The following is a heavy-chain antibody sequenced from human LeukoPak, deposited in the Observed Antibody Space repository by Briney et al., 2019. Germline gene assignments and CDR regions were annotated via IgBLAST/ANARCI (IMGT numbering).Heavy chain of an antibody. CDR1: GGSFSGYY. J-gene: IGHJ1*01. CDR3: AVKIIEEYFQH. V-gene: IGHV4-34*01. D-gene: IGHD3-16*02. Sequence: SETLSLTCAVYGGSFSGYYWSWIRQPPGKGLEWIGEINHSGSTNYNPSLKSRVTISVDTSKNQFSLKLRSVTAADTAVYYCAVKIIEEYFQHWGQGTLVTVSS. CDR2: INHSGST.